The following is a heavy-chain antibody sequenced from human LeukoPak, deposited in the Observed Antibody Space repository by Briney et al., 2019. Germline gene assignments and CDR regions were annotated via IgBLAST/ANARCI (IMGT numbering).Heavy chain of an antibody. Sequence: PGGSLSLSCAASGFTFSSYSMNWVRQAPGKGLEWVSSISSSSSYIYYADSVKGRFTISRDNAKNSLYLQMNSLRAEDTAVYYCARDPGDIVVVPALGFDYWGQGTLVTVSS. CDR1: GFTFSSYS. CDR2: ISSSSSYI. J-gene: IGHJ4*02. CDR3: ARDPGDIVVVPALGFDY. V-gene: IGHV3-21*01. D-gene: IGHD2-2*01.